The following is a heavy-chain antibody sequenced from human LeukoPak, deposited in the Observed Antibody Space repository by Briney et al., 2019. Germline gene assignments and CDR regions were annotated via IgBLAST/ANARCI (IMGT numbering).Heavy chain of an antibody. CDR3: ADYRKPQGLDY. J-gene: IGHJ4*02. CDR2: IDASGSDT. Sequence: EGSLRLSCEVSEFPFSIYAMAWVRQAPGQGLEWVSAIDASGSDTYYTDSVKGRFTISRDNSKNTVYLQMNSLRVEDTAVYYCADYRKPQGLDYWGQGTLVTVSS. V-gene: IGHV3-23*01. CDR1: EFPFSIYA. D-gene: IGHD1-14*01.